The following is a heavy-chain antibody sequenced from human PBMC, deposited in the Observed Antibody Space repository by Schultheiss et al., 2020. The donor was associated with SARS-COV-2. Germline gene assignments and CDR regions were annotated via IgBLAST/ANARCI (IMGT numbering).Heavy chain of an antibody. V-gene: IGHV3-53*01. CDR1: GFTVSSNY. Sequence: GGSLRLSCAASGFTVSSNYMSWVRQAPGKGLEWVSVIYSGGSTYYADSVKGRFTISRDNSKNTLYLQMNSLRAEDTAVYYCARDSQGDYYFDYWGQGTLVTVSS. CDR2: IYSGGST. J-gene: IGHJ4*02. CDR3: ARDSQGDYYFDY. D-gene: IGHD3-16*01.